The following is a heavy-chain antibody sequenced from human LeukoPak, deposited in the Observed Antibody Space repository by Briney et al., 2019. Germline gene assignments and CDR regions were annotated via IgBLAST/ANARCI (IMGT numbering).Heavy chain of an antibody. V-gene: IGHV3-30-3*01. CDR3: AKGWPGCDDGTCYSHYFDY. D-gene: IGHD2-15*01. J-gene: IGHJ4*02. Sequence: PGGSLRLSCAASGFTFSSYAMHWVRQAPGKGLEWVAVISYDGSNKYYADSVKGRFTISRDNSKNTLYLRMDTLRTEDTAVYYCAKGWPGCDDGTCYSHYFDYWGQGALVTVSP. CDR1: GFTFSSYA. CDR2: ISYDGSNK.